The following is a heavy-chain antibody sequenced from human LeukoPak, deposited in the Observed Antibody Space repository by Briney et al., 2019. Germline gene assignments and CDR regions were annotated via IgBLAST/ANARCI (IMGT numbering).Heavy chain of an antibody. CDR3: AKALRDCSSTSCQAPYYYYGMDV. Sequence: GGSLRLSCAASGFTFSSYAMSWVRQAPGKGLEWVSAISGSGGSTYYADSVKGRYTISRDNSKNTLYLQMNSLRAEDTAVYYCAKALRDCSSTSCQAPYYYYGMDVWGQGTTVTVSS. V-gene: IGHV3-23*01. D-gene: IGHD2-2*01. J-gene: IGHJ6*02. CDR2: ISGSGGST. CDR1: GFTFSSYA.